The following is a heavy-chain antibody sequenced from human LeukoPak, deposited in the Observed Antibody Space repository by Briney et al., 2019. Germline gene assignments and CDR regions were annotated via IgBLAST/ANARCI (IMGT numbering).Heavy chain of an antibody. V-gene: IGHV1-69*04. CDR3: ARGHHYYGSGSYSRGLSGGFDY. CDR1: GGTFSSYA. CDR2: IIPILGIA. Sequence: SVKVSCKAYGGTFSSYAISWVRQAPGQGLELMGRIIPILGIANYAQKFQGRVTITADKSTSTAYMELSSLRSEDTAVYYCARGHHYYGSGSYSRGLSGGFDYWGQGTLVTVSS. J-gene: IGHJ4*02. D-gene: IGHD3-10*01.